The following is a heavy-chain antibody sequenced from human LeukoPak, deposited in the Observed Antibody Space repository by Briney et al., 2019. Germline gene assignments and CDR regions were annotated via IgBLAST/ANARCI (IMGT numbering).Heavy chain of an antibody. V-gene: IGHV3-23*01. CDR3: AKRGVVIRVILVGFHKEASYFES. D-gene: IGHD3/OR15-3a*01. CDR2: ISDSGGTT. J-gene: IGHJ4*02. CDR1: GITLNNYG. Sequence: GGSLRLSCAVSGITLNNYGMTWFRQAPGRGLEWVAGISDSGGTTKYADSVKGRFTISRDNPKNTLYLQMNSLRAEDTAVYFCAKRGVVIRVILVGFHKEASYFESWGQGALVTVSS.